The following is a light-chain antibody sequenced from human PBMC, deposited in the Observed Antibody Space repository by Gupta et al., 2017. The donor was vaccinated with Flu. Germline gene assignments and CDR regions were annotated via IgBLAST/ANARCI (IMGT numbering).Light chain of an antibody. CDR3: QQRDSTPCT. J-gene: IGKJ2*02. V-gene: IGKV1-39*01. CDR1: QKINNY. Sequence: DIQMTQSPSSLSASVGDRVTITCRPSQKINNYLNWYQQKPGKAPKLLIYAASRVESGVPSRFSGSGSGTDFTLTISRRQPEDFATYYCQQRDSTPCTFGQGTKLEIK. CDR2: AAS.